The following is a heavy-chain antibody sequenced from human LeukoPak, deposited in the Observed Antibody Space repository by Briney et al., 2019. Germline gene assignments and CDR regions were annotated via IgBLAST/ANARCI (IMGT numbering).Heavy chain of an antibody. CDR3: ARDVDTAMVKGNWFDP. CDR2: MNPNSGNT. CDR1: GYTFTSYD. J-gene: IGHJ5*02. V-gene: IGHV1-8*01. D-gene: IGHD5-18*01. Sequence: ASVKVSCKTSGYTFTSYDINWVRQASGQGLEWMGWMNPNSGNTGYTQKFQGRVTMTKNTSIRTAYMELSSLGSDDTAVYYCARDVDTAMVKGNWFDPWGQGTLVTVSS.